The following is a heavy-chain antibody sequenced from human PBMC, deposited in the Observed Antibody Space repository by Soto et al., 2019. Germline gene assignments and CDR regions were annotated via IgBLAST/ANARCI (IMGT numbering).Heavy chain of an antibody. CDR2: INHSGST. J-gene: IGHJ4*02. CDR3: GRGGPHFWSGYYRGYFDY. Sequence: PSETLSLTCAVYGGSFSGYYWSWIRQPPGKGLEWIGEINHSGSTNYNPSLKSRVTISVDTSKNQFSLKLSSVTAADTAVYYCGRGGPHFWSGYYRGYFDYWGQGTLVTVSS. CDR1: GGSFSGYY. V-gene: IGHV4-34*01. D-gene: IGHD3-3*02.